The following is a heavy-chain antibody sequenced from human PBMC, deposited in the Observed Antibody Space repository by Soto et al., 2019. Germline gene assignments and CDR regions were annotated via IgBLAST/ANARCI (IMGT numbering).Heavy chain of an antibody. J-gene: IGHJ4*01. CDR1: GFTFSDHY. D-gene: IGHD1-26*01. CDR3: ARDSGKGAYFDF. Sequence: EVQLVESGGGLVQPGGSQRLSCAASGFTFSDHYMDWVRQAPGKGLEWVGRIRNKANSYTTDYAASVKGSFTISRDDSKNSLYLQMNSLKTEYTAIYYCARDSGKGAYFDFWGHGTLATVSS. CDR2: IRNKANSYTT. V-gene: IGHV3-72*01.